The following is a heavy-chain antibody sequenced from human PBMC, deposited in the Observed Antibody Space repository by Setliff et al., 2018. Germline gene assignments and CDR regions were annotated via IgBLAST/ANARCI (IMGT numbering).Heavy chain of an antibody. J-gene: IGHJ5*02. CDR3: VRDLRGPYYYDIGGWFDP. CDR1: GGTFSSYA. CDR2: IIPIFGTA. V-gene: IGHV1-69*05. Sequence: SVKVSCKASGGTFSSYAFSWVRQAPGQGLEWMGGIIPIFGTANYAQKFQGRATITTDDSTGTAYMELSSLRSEDTAVYYCVRDLRGPYYYDIGGWFDPWGQGTLVTV. D-gene: IGHD3-22*01.